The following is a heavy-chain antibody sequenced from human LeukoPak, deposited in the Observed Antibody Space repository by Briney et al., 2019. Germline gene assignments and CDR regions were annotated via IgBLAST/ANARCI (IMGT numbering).Heavy chain of an antibody. D-gene: IGHD6-6*01. CDR2: IYYSVTS. CDR1: GASISSGGYC. V-gene: IGHV4-31*11. CDR3: ARIERSSYSLGFDY. J-gene: IGHJ4*02. Sequence: SSQTLSLTCAVSGASISSGGYCWSWIRQHPGKGLEWIGHIYYSVTSFYNPSLTSRVTISVDTSKNQFSLKLTSVNDADTAVYYCARIERSSYSLGFDYWGQGTLVTVSS.